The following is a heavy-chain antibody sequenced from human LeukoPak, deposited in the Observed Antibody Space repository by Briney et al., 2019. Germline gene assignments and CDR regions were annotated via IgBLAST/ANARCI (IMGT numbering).Heavy chain of an antibody. CDR3: ARDVGSPYYYYYYLDV. D-gene: IGHD6-13*01. V-gene: IGHV1-2*02. CDR2: INPNSGGT. J-gene: IGHJ6*03. Sequence: GASVKLSCTASGYTLTGYSMHWVRQAPGQRLEWMRWINPNSGGTNYAQKFPGRVTMTRDTSISTAYMELSRLRSDDTAVYYCARDVGSPYYYYYYLDVWGKGTTVTVSS. CDR1: GYTLTGYS.